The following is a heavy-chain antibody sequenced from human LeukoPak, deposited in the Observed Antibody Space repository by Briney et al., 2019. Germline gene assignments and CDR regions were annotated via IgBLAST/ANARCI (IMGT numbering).Heavy chain of an antibody. J-gene: IGHJ4*02. V-gene: IGHV3-23*01. CDR1: GLTFSSYA. CDR2: ISGSGGST. D-gene: IGHD6-13*01. Sequence: PGGSLRLSCAASGLTFSSYAMSWVRQATGKGLEWVSAISGSGGSTYYADSVKGRFTISRDNSKNTLYLHMNSLRAEDTAVYYCAKPPRWQQLPRFDYWGQGTLVTVSS. CDR3: AKPPRWQQLPRFDY.